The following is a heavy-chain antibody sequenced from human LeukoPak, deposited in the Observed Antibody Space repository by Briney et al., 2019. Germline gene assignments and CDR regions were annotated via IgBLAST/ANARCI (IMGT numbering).Heavy chain of an antibody. J-gene: IGHJ6*03. V-gene: IGHV4-4*07. CDR3: ARDLRYYDSSGKAYYHFMDV. CDR2: IYISGST. CDR1: GGSISSYY. Sequence: SETLSLTCSVSGGSISSYYWSWIRQPAGKGLEWIGRIYISGSTNYNPSLKSRVTMSVDTSKNQFSLKLSSVTAADTAVYYCARDLRYYDSSGKAYYHFMDVWGKGTTVTVSS. D-gene: IGHD3-22*01.